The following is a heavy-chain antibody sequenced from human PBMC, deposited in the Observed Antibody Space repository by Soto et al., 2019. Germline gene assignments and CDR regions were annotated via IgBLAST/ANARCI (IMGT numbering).Heavy chain of an antibody. V-gene: IGHV4-31*03. D-gene: IGHD3-22*01. J-gene: IGHJ3*02. Sequence: QVQLQESGPGLVKPSQTLSLTCTVSGGSISSGGYYWSWIRQHPGKGLEWIGYIYYSGSTYYNPSLKSRVTISVDTSKNQFSLKLSSVTAADTAVYYCATRNTLGGGWLSDSDAFDIWGQGTMVTVSS. CDR3: ATRNTLGGGWLSDSDAFDI. CDR1: GGSISSGGYY. CDR2: IYYSGST.